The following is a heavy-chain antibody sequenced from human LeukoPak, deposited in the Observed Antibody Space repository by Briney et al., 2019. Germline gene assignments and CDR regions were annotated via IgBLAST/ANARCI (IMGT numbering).Heavy chain of an antibody. V-gene: IGHV3-53*01. CDR1: GFTVSSNY. CDR3: ARATKAVADFDL. D-gene: IGHD6-19*01. Sequence: GGSLRLSCSASGFTVSSNYMHWVRQVPGKGLEWVSMIYSGGATYYADSVRGRFTISRDNSMNMLHLQMNGLRVEDTAVYYCARATKAVADFDLWGRGALVTVSS. J-gene: IGHJ2*01. CDR2: IYSGGAT.